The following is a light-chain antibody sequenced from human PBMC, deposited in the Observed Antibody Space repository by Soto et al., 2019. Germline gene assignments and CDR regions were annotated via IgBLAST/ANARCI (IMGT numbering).Light chain of an antibody. Sequence: QSALTQPASVSASPGQSITISCTGRSSDVGGYNLVSWYQQHPGKAPQLMIFGATYRPSGVSNRFSASKPGNTASLTISGPQAEDEADYYCCSYAGSNTYVFGTGTKVTVL. V-gene: IGLV2-23*01. CDR3: CSYAGSNTYV. CDR2: GAT. CDR1: SSDVGGYNL. J-gene: IGLJ1*01.